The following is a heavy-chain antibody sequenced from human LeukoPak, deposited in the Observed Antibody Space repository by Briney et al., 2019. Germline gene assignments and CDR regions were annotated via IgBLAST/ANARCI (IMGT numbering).Heavy chain of an antibody. CDR3: AKAGKLLWFGELFDA. CDR2: ISGSGGST. Sequence: GGSLRLSCAASGFTFSSYGMSWVRQAPGKGLEWVSAISGSGGSTYYADSVKGRFTISRDNSKNTLYLQMNSLRAEDTAVYYCAKAGKLLWFGELFDAWGQGTLVTVSS. CDR1: GFTFSSYG. J-gene: IGHJ4*02. D-gene: IGHD3-10*01. V-gene: IGHV3-23*01.